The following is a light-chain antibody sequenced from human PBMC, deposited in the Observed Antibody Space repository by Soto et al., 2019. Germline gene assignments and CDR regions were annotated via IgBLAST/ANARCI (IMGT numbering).Light chain of an antibody. CDR3: SSYTSSSTPYV. V-gene: IGLV2-14*01. Sequence: QSALTQPASVSGSPGQSITISCSGTSSDVGGYNYVSWYQQHPDKAPKLIIYEVSNRPSGVSNRFSGSKSGNTASLTISGLQAEDEADYSCSSYTSSSTPYVFGIGTKVTVL. CDR2: EVS. CDR1: SSDVGGYNY. J-gene: IGLJ1*01.